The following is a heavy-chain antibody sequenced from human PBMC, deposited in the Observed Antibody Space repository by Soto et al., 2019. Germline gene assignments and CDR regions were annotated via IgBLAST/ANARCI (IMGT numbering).Heavy chain of an antibody. D-gene: IGHD1-26*01. CDR1: GDSVSSTSAA. CDR2: TFYRSKWYY. CDR3: SRRLKLGADYYGMDV. J-gene: IGHJ6*02. V-gene: IGHV6-1*01. Sequence: SQTLSLTCAISGDSVSSTSAAWNWIRQSPSRGLEWLGRTFYRSKWYYDYAVSVKSRITINPDTSKNQFSLQLNSVTPEDTTVYYCSRRLKLGADYYGMDVWGQGTTVTVSS.